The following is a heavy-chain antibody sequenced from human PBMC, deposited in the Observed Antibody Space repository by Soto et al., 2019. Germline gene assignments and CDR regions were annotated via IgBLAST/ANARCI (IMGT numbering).Heavy chain of an antibody. CDR2: ISAYNGNT. V-gene: IGHV1-18*04. Sequence: GPSVKVSCKASGYTFTSYGISWVRQAPGQGLEWMGWISAYNGNTNYAQKLQGRVTMTTDTSTSTAYMELRSLRSDDTAVYYCARGWVSGWFLNWFDPWGQGTLVTVSS. CDR3: ARGWVSGWFLNWFDP. J-gene: IGHJ5*02. CDR1: GYTFTSYG. D-gene: IGHD6-19*01.